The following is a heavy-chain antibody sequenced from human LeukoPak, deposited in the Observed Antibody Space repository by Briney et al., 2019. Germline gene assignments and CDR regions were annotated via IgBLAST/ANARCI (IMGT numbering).Heavy chain of an antibody. CDR1: GFTFSSYG. CDR2: IWYDGSNK. CDR3: ASAVDSSGYRFFIDAFDI. V-gene: IGHV3-33*01. J-gene: IGHJ3*02. D-gene: IGHD3-22*01. Sequence: GGSLRLSCAASGFTFSSYGMHRVRQAPGKGLEWVAVIWYDGSNKYYADSVKGRFTISRDNSKNTLYLQMNSLRAEDTAVYYYASAVDSSGYRFFIDAFDIWGQGTMVTVSS.